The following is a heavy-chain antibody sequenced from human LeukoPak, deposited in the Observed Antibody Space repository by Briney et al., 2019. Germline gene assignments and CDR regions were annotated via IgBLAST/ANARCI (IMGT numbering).Heavy chain of an antibody. V-gene: IGHV1-3*01. D-gene: IGHD4-17*01. CDR1: GYIFSDYA. J-gene: IGHJ4*02. CDR2: INAGNGKT. CDR3: ARARWTSTVTTYYLDY. Sequence: GASVKVSCKASGYIFSDYAIQWVRQAPGQGLEWMGWINAGNGKTKYSQKFQGRVTITRGTSASTAYMELSGLRSEDTAVYYCARARWTSTVTTYYLDYWGQGTLVTVSS.